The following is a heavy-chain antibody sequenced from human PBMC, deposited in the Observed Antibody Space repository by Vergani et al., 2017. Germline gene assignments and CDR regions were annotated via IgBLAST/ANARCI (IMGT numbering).Heavy chain of an antibody. CDR1: GGSISRGDSY. D-gene: IGHD2-21*02. CDR3: ARGGWLVPDV. V-gene: IGHV4-30-4*08. Sequence: QVQLQESGPGLVKSSQTLSLTCSVSGGSISRGDSYWSWIRQSPGKALEWIGYISYSGDTNCAPSLKSRVSISLDTSKNQFSLQVNSVTPSDTAVYYCARGGWLVPDVWGQGTLVTVSS. J-gene: IGHJ4*02. CDR2: ISYSGDT.